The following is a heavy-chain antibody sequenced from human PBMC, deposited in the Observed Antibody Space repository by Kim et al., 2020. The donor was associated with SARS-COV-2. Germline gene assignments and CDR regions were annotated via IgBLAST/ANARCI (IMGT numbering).Heavy chain of an antibody. D-gene: IGHD3-10*01. CDR1: GYTFTSYY. V-gene: IGHV1-46*01. CDR3: AAPIEGGFYGSGSYRMDV. Sequence: ASVKVSCKASGYTFTSYYMHWVRQAPGQGLEWMGIINPSGGSTSYAQKFQGRVTMTRDTSTSTAYMELSSLRSEDTAVYYCAAPIEGGFYGSGSYRMDVWGQGTTVTVSS. J-gene: IGHJ6*02. CDR2: INPSGGST.